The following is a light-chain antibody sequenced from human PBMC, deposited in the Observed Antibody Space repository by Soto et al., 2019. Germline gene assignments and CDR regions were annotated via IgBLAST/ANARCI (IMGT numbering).Light chain of an antibody. V-gene: IGKV3-15*01. Sequence: ILMTQSPYTLYLSPGEGATLSCRASQSVRTKLAWYQKKAGQAPRLLLYGASTRATGIPDRFSGSGSGTEFTLTISSLQPEDFAAYYCQQYNSWPPIAFGQGTRLEIK. CDR3: QQYNSWPPIA. CDR1: QSVRTK. J-gene: IGKJ5*01. CDR2: GAS.